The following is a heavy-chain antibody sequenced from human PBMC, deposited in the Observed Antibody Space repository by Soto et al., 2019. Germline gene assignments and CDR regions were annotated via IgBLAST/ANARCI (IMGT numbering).Heavy chain of an antibody. Sequence: TSETLSLTCTVSGGSISSGGYYWSWIRQHPGKGLEWIGYIYYSGSTYYNPSLKSRVTISVDTSKNQFSLKLSSVTAADTAVYYCARVGVGARFEPWGQGTLVTVSS. CDR2: IYYSGST. CDR3: ARVGVGARFEP. D-gene: IGHD1-26*01. CDR1: GGSISSGGYY. V-gene: IGHV4-31*03. J-gene: IGHJ5*02.